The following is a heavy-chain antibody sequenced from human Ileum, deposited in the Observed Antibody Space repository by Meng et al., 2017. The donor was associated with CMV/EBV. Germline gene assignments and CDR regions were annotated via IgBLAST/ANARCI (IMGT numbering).Heavy chain of an antibody. CDR1: GFTFRSYW. V-gene: IGHV3-7*01. CDR2: IKEDGSQK. CDR3: AKVLYDFWSGYYFFDY. D-gene: IGHD3-3*01. J-gene: IGHJ4*02. Sequence: GFTFRSYWMTWVRQAPGKGLEWVANIKEDGSQKCYVDSVKGRFTISRDNAKNSLYLQMNGLRAEDTAVYYCAKVLYDFWSGYYFFDYWGQGSLVTVSS.